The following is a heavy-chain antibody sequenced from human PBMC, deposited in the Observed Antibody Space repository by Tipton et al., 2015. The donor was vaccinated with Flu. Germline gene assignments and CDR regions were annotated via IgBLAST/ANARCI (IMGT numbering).Heavy chain of an antibody. D-gene: IGHD2-2*01. CDR1: GYTFTSYG. J-gene: IGHJ4*02. CDR2: TSAYNGNT. V-gene: IGHV1-18*01. Sequence: QLVQSGAEVKKPGASVKVSCKASGYTFTSYGISWVRQAPGQGLEWMGWTSAYNGNTNYAQKLQGRATMTTDTSTSTAYMELRSLRSDDTAVYYCARDRVVYCSSTSCYLNYWGQGTLVTVSS. CDR3: ARDRVVYCSSTSCYLNY.